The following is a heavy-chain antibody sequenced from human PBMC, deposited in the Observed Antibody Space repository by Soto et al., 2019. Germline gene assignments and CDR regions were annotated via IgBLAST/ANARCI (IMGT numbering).Heavy chain of an antibody. D-gene: IGHD3-10*01. CDR1: GVTFSNYA. CDR3: AKQRADYGSGADTFYFDS. V-gene: IGHV3-23*01. Sequence: GGSLRLSCTVSGVTFSNYAMNWVRQAPGKGLEWVSSLSGSGGTTYYADSVKGRFIISRDNSKNTLYLLMNGLRAEDTALYYCAKQRADYGSGADTFYFDSWGQGALVTVYS. J-gene: IGHJ4*02. CDR2: LSGSGGTT.